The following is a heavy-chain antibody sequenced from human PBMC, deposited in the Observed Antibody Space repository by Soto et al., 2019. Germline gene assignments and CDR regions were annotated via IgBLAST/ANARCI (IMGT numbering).Heavy chain of an antibody. CDR2: ISNTSTYR. V-gene: IGHV3-21*01. J-gene: IGHJ6*02. Sequence: EVQLVESGGGMVKPGGSLRLSCAASGFTFSGDAMNWVRQSPGKGLEWVSSISNTSTYRYYADSVKGRFTISGGNANNSLHLQMNDLRAEDTAVYYCARDYVMDVWGQGTTVTVSS. D-gene: IGHD3-10*02. CDR3: ARDYVMDV. CDR1: GFTFSGDA.